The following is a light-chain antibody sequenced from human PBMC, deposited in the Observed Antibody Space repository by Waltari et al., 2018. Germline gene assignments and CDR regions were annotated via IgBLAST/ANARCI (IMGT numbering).Light chain of an antibody. CDR1: SSDVGAYKY. CDR2: DVT. J-gene: IGLJ3*02. CDR3: SSYASSANNWV. V-gene: IGLV2-14*01. Sequence: QSALTQPASASGSPGQSITLSCTGTSSDVGAYKYVSWYQQHPDKAPKLLIYDVTKRPSGVPNRFSGSKSGNTASLTISGVQAEDEAHYYCSSYASSANNWVFGGGTKLTVL.